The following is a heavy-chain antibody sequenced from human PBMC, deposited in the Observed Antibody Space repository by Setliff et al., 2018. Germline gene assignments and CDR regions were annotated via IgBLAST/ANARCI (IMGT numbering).Heavy chain of an antibody. CDR3: AKGGDWDDQHYAFDI. CDR1: GFTFSSFW. D-gene: IGHD1-1*01. CDR2: INQDGSGK. V-gene: IGHV3-7*03. Sequence: QTGGSLRLSCAASGFTFSSFWMAWVRQSPGRGLEWVANINQDGSGKFYVDSVKGRFTISKKSVYLQINDLRAEDTALYFCAKGGDWDDQHYAFDIWGQGTMVTVSS. J-gene: IGHJ3*02.